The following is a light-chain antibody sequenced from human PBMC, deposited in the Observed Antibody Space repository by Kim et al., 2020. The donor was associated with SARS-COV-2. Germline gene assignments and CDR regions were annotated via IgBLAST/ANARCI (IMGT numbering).Light chain of an antibody. CDR1: RLRSYY. CDR3: NSRDSSGNHLGV. J-gene: IGLJ2*01. CDR2: GKN. V-gene: IGLV3-19*01. Sequence: LGQTVRIKCQGDRLRSYYASWYQQKPGQAPVLVIYGKNNRPSGIPDRFSGSSSGNTASLTITGAQAEDEADYYCNSRDSSGNHLGVFGGGTQLTVL.